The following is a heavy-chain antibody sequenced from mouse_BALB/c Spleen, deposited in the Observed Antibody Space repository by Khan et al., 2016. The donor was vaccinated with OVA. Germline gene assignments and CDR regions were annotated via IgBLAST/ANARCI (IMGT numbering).Heavy chain of an antibody. J-gene: IGHJ3*01. CDR1: GYSFTSYY. CDR2: IDPFSGDT. V-gene: IGHV1S135*01. CDR3: TINVDFAWITD. D-gene: IGHD2-13*01. Sequence: EVQLQQSGPELMKPGASVKISCKASGYSFTSYYIHWVMESHGKSLEWIGYIDPFSGDTTYNQKFKGKATLTVDKSSSTAYILLSNLKSEDSAVYYCTINVDFAWITDWGQGTLVTVSA.